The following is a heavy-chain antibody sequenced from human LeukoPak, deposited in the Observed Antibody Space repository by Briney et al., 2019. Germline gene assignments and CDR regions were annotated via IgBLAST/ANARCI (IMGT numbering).Heavy chain of an antibody. CDR3: ARDSPDENLFQGDAFDI. CDR2: IWYGGSNK. CDR1: GFTFSSYG. Sequence: GRSLRLSCAASGFTFSSYGMHWVRQAPGKGLEWVAVIWYGGSNKYYADSVKGRFTISRDNSKNTLYLQMNSLRAEDTAVYYCARDSPDENLFQGDAFDIWGQGTMVTVSS. J-gene: IGHJ3*02. D-gene: IGHD2-21*01. V-gene: IGHV3-33*08.